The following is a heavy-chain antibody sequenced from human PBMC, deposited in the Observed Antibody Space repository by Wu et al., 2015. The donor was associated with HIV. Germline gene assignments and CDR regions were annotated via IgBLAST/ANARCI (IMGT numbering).Heavy chain of an antibody. CDR1: GGTFSNYA. Sequence: QVQLVQSGAEVKKPGSSVKVSCKASGGTFSNYAISWVRQAPGQGLEWMGGIIPMFGTANYAQKFQGRVTITADESTSTAYMELSSLRSEDTAVYYCAGLRIVATMAAFDIWGQGTMVTVSS. D-gene: IGHD5-12*01. CDR2: IIPMFGTA. V-gene: IGHV1-69*12. CDR3: AGLRIVATMAAFDI. J-gene: IGHJ3*02.